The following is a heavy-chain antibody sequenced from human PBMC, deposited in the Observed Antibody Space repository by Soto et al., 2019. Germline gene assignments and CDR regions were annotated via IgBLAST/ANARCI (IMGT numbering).Heavy chain of an antibody. Sequence: EVQLVQSGGGLAQPGKSLRLSCAASGFTFRKFWMHWVRQVPGKGPVWVSYISSEGTTTDYADSVKGRFTISRDNAKDTLYLQMDSLRAEDTAVYYCAIQDCTNDVCLEAAVTVGGALESWGQGTLVTVSS. CDR1: GFTFRKFW. CDR2: ISSEGTTT. V-gene: IGHV3-74*01. D-gene: IGHD2-8*01. CDR3: AIQDCTNDVCLEAAVTVGGALES. J-gene: IGHJ1*01.